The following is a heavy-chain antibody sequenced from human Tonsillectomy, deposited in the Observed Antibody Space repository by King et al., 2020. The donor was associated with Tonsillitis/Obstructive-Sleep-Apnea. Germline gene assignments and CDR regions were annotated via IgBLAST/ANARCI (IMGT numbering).Heavy chain of an antibody. J-gene: IGHJ6*03. D-gene: IGHD2-2*02. CDR3: ARLYCSSTCCYTPYYYYYMDV. CDR1: GGSISSYY. V-gene: IGHV4-59*08. CDR2: IYYSGST. Sequence: VQLQESGPGLVKPSETLSLTCTVSGGSISSYYWSWIRQPPGKGLEWIGYIYYSGSTNYNPSLKSRVTISVDTSKNQFSLKLSSVTAADTAVYYCARLYCSSTCCYTPYYYYYMDVWGKGTTVTVSS.